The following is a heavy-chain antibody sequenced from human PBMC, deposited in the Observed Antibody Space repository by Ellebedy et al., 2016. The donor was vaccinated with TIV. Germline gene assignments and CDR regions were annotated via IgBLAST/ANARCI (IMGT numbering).Heavy chain of an antibody. D-gene: IGHD1-14*01. CDR1: YDSISNYY. CDR2: IYYSGST. J-gene: IGHJ4*02. CDR3: ATGLNQDFFDY. Sequence: MPSETLSLTCSVSYDSISNYYWSWIWQSPGRGLAWIGYIYYSGSTKYNPSLKSQGTISLDTSKNQLPLKLSSATAADTAVYYCATGLNQDFFDYWGRGILVTVSS. V-gene: IGHV4-59*01.